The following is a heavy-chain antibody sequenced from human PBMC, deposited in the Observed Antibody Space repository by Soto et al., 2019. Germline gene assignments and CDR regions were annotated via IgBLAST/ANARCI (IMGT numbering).Heavy chain of an antibody. J-gene: IGHJ5*02. CDR1: GGSFSGYY. V-gene: IGHV4-34*01. CDR2: INHSGST. D-gene: IGHD6-13*01. CDR3: AREGSSSWSRHLIEYNWFDP. Sequence: SETLSLTCAVYGGSFSGYYWSWIRQPPGKGLEWIGEINHSGSTNYNPSLKSRVTISVDTSKNQFSLKLCSVTAADTAVYYCAREGSSSWSRHLIEYNWFDPWGQGTLVTVSS.